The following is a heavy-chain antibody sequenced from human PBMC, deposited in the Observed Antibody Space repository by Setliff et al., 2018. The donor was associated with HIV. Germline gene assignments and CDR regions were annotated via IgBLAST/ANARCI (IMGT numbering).Heavy chain of an antibody. CDR3: VRGPQFTPH. J-gene: IGHJ4*02. Sequence: GGSLRLSCAVSGFSFGIFSMNWVRQAPGKGLEWVSSIAHTGTYIYYADSMKGRFTISRDNAKNSLYLQMNSLRADDTAVYYCVRGPQFTPHWGQGTLVTVSS. V-gene: IGHV3-21*01. CDR2: IAHTGTYI. CDR1: GFSFGIFS. D-gene: IGHD3-16*01.